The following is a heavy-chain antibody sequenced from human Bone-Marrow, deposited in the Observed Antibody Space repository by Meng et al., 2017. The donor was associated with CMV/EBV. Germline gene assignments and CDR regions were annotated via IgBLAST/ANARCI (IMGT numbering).Heavy chain of an antibody. CDR3: ARGAVGPSGDY. V-gene: IGHV3-30-3*01. Sequence: GQLGESGGGWVQPGRSLRLSCAASGFTFSSYAMHWVRQAPGKGLEWVAVISYDGSNKYYADSVKGRFTISRDNSKNTLYLQMNSLRAEDTAVYYCARGAVGPSGDYWGQGTLVTVSS. CDR1: GFTFSSYA. CDR2: ISYDGSNK. J-gene: IGHJ4*02. D-gene: IGHD1-26*01.